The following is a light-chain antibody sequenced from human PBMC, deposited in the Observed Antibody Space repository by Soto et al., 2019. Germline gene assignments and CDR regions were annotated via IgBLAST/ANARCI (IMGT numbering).Light chain of an antibody. CDR2: KVS. Sequence: DVVMTQSPLSLPVTVGERASISCRANQSLVHSDGIAYFSWFQQRPGRSPRRLIYKVSNRDSGVPARFSGSGSGTDFALKISRVEAEDVGVYYCMQGTHWPITFGQGTRLEIK. CDR3: MQGTHWPIT. V-gene: IGKV2-30*02. J-gene: IGKJ5*01. CDR1: QSLVHSDGIAY.